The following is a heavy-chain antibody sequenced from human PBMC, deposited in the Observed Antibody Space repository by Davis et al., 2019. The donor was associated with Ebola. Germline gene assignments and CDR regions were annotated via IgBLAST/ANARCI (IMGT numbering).Heavy chain of an antibody. CDR1: GFTFSSYT. V-gene: IGHV3-23*01. J-gene: IGHJ4*02. Sequence: GGSLRLSCAASGFTFSSYTMAWVRQAPGKGLEWVSTIIDTSTRTYYIDSVKGRFTIARDNSKSTVYLQMNSLKTEDTAVYYCTMSGTIDYWGQGTLVTVSS. D-gene: IGHD1-26*01. CDR3: TMSGTIDY. CDR2: IIDTSTRT.